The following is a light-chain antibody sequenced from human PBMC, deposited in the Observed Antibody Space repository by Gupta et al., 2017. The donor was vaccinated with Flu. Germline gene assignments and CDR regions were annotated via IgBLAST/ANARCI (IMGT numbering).Light chain of an antibody. CDR2: RDS. CDR1: NIGSKY. Sequence: TCGGNNIGSKYVHWYQQKPGQAPVLVIYRDSNRPSGIPERFSGSNSGNTATLTISRAQAGDEADYYCQVWDSSTVVFGGGTKLTVL. V-gene: IGLV3-9*01. J-gene: IGLJ2*01. CDR3: QVWDSSTVV.